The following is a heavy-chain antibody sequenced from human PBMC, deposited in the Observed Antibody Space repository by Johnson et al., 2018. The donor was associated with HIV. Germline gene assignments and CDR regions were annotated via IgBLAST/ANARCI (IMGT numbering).Heavy chain of an antibody. Sequence: VLLVESGGDLVQPGGSLRLSCAVSGFTVSSNYMSWVRRAPGKGLAWVSVIYSGGSTYYADSVKGRFTISRDNSKNTVYLQMNSLRADDTAVYYCARRYCSGGRCLNPKDAFDIWGQGTMVTVSS. CDR2: IYSGGST. D-gene: IGHD2-15*01. CDR1: GFTVSSNY. CDR3: ARRYCSGGRCLNPKDAFDI. V-gene: IGHV3-66*01. J-gene: IGHJ3*02.